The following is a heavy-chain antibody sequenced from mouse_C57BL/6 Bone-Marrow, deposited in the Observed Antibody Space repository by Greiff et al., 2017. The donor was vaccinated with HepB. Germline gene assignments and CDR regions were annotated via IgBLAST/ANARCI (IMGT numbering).Heavy chain of an antibody. J-gene: IGHJ2*01. CDR1: GYAFSSYW. V-gene: IGHV1-80*01. CDR2: IYPGDGDT. D-gene: IGHD1-1*01. Sequence: QVQLQQSGAELVKPGASVKISCKASGYAFSSYWMNWVKQRPGKGLEWIGQIYPGDGDTNYNGKFKGKATLTADKSSSTAYMQLSSLTSEDSAVYFCARFYYYGSSPYYFDYWGQGTTLTVSS. CDR3: ARFYYYGSSPYYFDY.